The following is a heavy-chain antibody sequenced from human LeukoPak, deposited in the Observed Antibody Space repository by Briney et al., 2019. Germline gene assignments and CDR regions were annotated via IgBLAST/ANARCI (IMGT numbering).Heavy chain of an antibody. CDR2: ISDSGGNT. CDR1: GFTFSTYP. J-gene: IGHJ4*02. V-gene: IGHV3-23*01. Sequence: GGSLRLACAASGFTFSTYPMSWVRQAPGKGLDWVSTISDSGGNTQYADSVKGRFTIYRDNSKNTLYLQMDSLRAEDTAVYHCARAERWLAHDSWGQGTLVTVSS. D-gene: IGHD6-19*01. CDR3: ARAERWLAHDS.